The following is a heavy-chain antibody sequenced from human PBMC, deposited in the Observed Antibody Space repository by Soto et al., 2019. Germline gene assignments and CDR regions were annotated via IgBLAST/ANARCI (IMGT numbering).Heavy chain of an antibody. CDR2: ISAYNGNT. D-gene: IGHD2-15*01. CDR1: GYTFTSYG. CDR3: ARDGTRYCSGGSCYTPYYGMDV. Sequence: QVQLVQSGAEVKKPGASVKVSCKASGYTFTSYGISWVRQAPGQGLEWMGWISAYNGNTNYAQKLQGRVTMTTDTSTSTAYMELRSLRSDDTAVYYCARDGTRYCSGGSCYTPYYGMDVWGQGTTVTVSS. J-gene: IGHJ6*02. V-gene: IGHV1-18*01.